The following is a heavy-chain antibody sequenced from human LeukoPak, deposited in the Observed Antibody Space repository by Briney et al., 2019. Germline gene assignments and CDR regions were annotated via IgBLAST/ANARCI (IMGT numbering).Heavy chain of an antibody. CDR2: INPSGGST. CDR3: ARNDASGLDY. V-gene: IGHV1-46*03. D-gene: IGHD3-10*01. Sequence: ASLKVSCKASGYTFTRYYMHSVRQAPGQGLEWMGFINPSGGSTSYAQKFQGRVTMTRDTSTSTVYMELSSLRSEDTAVYYCARNDASGLDYWGQGTLVTVSS. J-gene: IGHJ4*02. CDR1: GYTFTRYY.